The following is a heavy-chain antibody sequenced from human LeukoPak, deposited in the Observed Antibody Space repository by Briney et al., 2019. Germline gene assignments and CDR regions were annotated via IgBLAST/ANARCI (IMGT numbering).Heavy chain of an antibody. Sequence: PSETLSLTCTVSGGSISSYYWSWIRQPPGKGLEWIGYIYYSGSTNYNPSLKSRVTISVDTSKNQFSLKLSSVTAADTAVYYCARGIDTAMVYYFDYWGQRTLVTVSS. J-gene: IGHJ4*02. CDR1: GGSISSYY. CDR3: ARGIDTAMVYYFDY. D-gene: IGHD5-18*01. CDR2: IYYSGST. V-gene: IGHV4-59*01.